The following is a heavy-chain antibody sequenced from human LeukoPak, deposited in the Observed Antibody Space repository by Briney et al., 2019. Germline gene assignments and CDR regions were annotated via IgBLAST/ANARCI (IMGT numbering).Heavy chain of an antibody. CDR3: ATPGQAAAALRPLDY. CDR2: ISYDGSNK. J-gene: IGHJ4*02. V-gene: IGHV3-30*03. Sequence: GGSLRLSCAASGFTVSNNYLSWVRQAPGKGLEWVAVISYDGSNKYYADSVKGRFTISRDNSKNTLYLQMNSLRAEDTAVYYCATPGQAAAALRPLDYWGQGTLVTVSS. D-gene: IGHD6-13*01. CDR1: GFTVSNNY.